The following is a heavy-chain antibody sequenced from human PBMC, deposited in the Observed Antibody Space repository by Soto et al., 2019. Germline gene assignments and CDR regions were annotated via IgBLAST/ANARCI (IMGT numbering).Heavy chain of an antibody. J-gene: IGHJ4*02. CDR2: SNAYNGNA. V-gene: IGHV1-18*01. D-gene: IGHD3-10*01. Sequence: QVQLVQSGAEVKKPGASVKVSCKASGYTLTSYGISWVRQAPGQGLEWMGWSNAYNGNANYAQNLQGRFTMTTDTSTSTAYMELRSLSSDDTAVYYCARDWLGIDYWGQGTLVTVSS. CDR3: ARDWLGIDY. CDR1: GYTLTSYG.